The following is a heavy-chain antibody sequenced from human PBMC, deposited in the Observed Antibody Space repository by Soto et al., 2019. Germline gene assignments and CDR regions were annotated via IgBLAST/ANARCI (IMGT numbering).Heavy chain of an antibody. CDR3: AHGPYYYDSSGYFSE. Sequence: SGPTLVNPTQTLTLTCTFSGFSLSTSGVGVGWIRQPPGKALEWLALIYWDDDKRYSPSLKSRLTITKDTSTNQVVLTMTNMDPVDTAIYYCAHGPYYYDSSGYFSEWGQGTLVTVSS. CDR2: IYWDDDK. D-gene: IGHD3-22*01. CDR1: GFSLSTSGVG. V-gene: IGHV2-5*02. J-gene: IGHJ4*02.